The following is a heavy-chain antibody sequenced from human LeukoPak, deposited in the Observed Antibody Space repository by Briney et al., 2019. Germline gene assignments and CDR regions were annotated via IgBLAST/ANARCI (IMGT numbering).Heavy chain of an antibody. V-gene: IGHV3-21*01. D-gene: IGHD2-2*01. CDR1: GFTFSSYS. CDR3: ARGYCSSTSCYYFDC. J-gene: IGHJ4*02. Sequence: KTGGSLRLSCAASGFTFSSYSMNWVRQAPGKGLEWVSSISSSSSYIYYADSVKGRFTISRDNAKNSLYLQMNSLRAEDTAVYYCARGYCSSTSCYYFDCWGQGTLVTVSS. CDR2: ISSSSSYI.